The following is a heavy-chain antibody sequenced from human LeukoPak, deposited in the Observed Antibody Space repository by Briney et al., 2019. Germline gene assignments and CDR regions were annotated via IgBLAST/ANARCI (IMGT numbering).Heavy chain of an antibody. J-gene: IGHJ4*02. Sequence: GGSLRLSCATSGFTFSSYVMYWARQAPGRGLEWVALISHDGTIKYYADSVKGRFTISRDNSKNTLYLLMDSLRPEDTALFYCARGVGRSTLFRGLIDYWGQGTLVTVSS. CDR1: GFTFSSYV. CDR2: ISHDGTIK. V-gene: IGHV3-30*04. D-gene: IGHD3-10*01. CDR3: ARGVGRSTLFRGLIDY.